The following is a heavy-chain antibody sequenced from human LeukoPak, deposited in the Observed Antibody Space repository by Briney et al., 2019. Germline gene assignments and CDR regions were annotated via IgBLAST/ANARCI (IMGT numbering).Heavy chain of an antibody. V-gene: IGHV2-70*11. CDR1: GSALSTSGMC. CDR2: IDWGDDK. Sequence: SGPTLVTLTHTLSLTCTFPGSALSTSGMCVSWIRQPPGQALEWLARIDWGDDKYYSTSLKTRLTISKDTSKNQVVLTKISMGTGITATHYCARITAARLYACDIWGQRTMVTVSS. CDR3: ARITAARLYACDI. D-gene: IGHD6-6*01. J-gene: IGHJ3*02.